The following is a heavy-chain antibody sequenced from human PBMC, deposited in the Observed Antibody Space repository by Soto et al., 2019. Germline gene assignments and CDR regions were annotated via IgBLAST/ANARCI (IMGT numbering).Heavy chain of an antibody. CDR1: GGSISSYY. CDR3: ARSDGRY. CDR2: IYYSGST. J-gene: IGHJ4*02. Sequence: PSETLPLTCTVSGGSISSYYLSWIRQPPGKGLEWIGYIYYSGSTNYNPSLKSRVTISVDTSKNQFSLKLSSVTAADTAVYYCARSDGRYWGQGTLLTVSS. V-gene: IGHV4-59*01.